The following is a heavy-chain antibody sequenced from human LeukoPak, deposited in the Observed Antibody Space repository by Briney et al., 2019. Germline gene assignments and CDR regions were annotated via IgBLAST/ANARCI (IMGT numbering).Heavy chain of an antibody. CDR1: GGSIRSSTDY. V-gene: IGHV4-39*07. CDR3: ARCHGDYHYYYYYMDV. D-gene: IGHD4-17*01. CDR2: IYYSGST. J-gene: IGHJ6*03. Sequence: SETLSLTCTVSGGSIRSSTDYWGWIRQPPGKELEWIGSIYYSGSTYYNPSLKSRVTISVDTSKNQFSVKLSSVTAADTAVYYCARCHGDYHYYYYYMDVWGKGTTVTISS.